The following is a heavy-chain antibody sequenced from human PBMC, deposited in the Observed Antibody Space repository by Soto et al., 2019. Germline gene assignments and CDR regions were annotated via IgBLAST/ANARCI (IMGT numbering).Heavy chain of an antibody. V-gene: IGHV1-69*05. CDR1: GGTFSSYA. Sequence: GASVKVSCKASGGTFSSYAITWVRQAPGQGLEWMGGIIPIFGPANYAQKFQGRVTITTDESTSTAHMELRSLRSDDTAVYYCARENHYYGSGYFDYWGQGTLVTVSS. CDR2: IIPIFGPA. J-gene: IGHJ4*02. CDR3: ARENHYYGSGYFDY. D-gene: IGHD3-10*01.